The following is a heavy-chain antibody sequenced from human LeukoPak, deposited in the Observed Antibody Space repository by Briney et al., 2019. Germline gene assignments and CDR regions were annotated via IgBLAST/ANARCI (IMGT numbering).Heavy chain of an antibody. V-gene: IGHV3-49*04. CDR2: IRSKAYGGTT. CDR1: GLTFGDYA. CDR3: TRGSMVRGVIISFDP. D-gene: IGHD3-10*01. J-gene: IGHJ5*02. Sequence: GGSLRLSCTASGLTFGDYAMSWVRQAPGKGLEWVGFIRSKAYGGTTEYAASVKGRFTISRDDSKSIAYLQMNSLKTEDTAVYYCTRGSMVRGVIISFDPWGQGTLVTVSS.